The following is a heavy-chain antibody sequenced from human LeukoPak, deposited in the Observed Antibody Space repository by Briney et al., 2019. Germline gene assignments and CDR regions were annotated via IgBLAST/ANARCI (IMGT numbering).Heavy chain of an antibody. Sequence: PGGSLRLSCAASGFTFSSYAMHWVRQAPGKGLEWVAVISYDGSNKYYADSVKGRFTISRDNSKNTLYLQMNSLRAEDTAVYYCARDAHEPYSGSYLVYWGQGTLVTVSS. V-gene: IGHV3-30*04. CDR3: ARDAHEPYSGSYLVY. D-gene: IGHD1-26*01. CDR1: GFTFSSYA. CDR2: ISYDGSNK. J-gene: IGHJ4*02.